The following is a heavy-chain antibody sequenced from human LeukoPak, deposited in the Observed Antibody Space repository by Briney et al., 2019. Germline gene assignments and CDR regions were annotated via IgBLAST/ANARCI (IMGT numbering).Heavy chain of an antibody. J-gene: IGHJ6*02. V-gene: IGHV3-30*18. CDR1: GFTFSSYA. CDR2: ISFDGADK. CDR3: AKDFDNAYYYYYGMDV. Sequence: GGSLRLSCAASGFTFSSYAMSWVRQAPGKGLEWVAVISFDGADKYYADSVKGRFTISRDNSKSTVYLQMNSLRAEDTAVYYCAKDFDNAYYYYYGMDVWGQGTTVTVSS. D-gene: IGHD1-14*01.